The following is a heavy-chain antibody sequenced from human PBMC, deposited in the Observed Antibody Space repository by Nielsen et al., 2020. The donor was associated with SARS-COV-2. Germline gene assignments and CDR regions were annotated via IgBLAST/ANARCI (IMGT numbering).Heavy chain of an antibody. J-gene: IGHJ1*01. V-gene: IGHV3-7*01. D-gene: IGHD6-19*01. CDR1: GFMLRNYW. CDR2: IEEDGSEK. Sequence: GGSLRLSCVASGFMLRNYWMNWVRQAPGKGLEWVANIEEDGSEKFYVDSVKGRFTISRDNAKNSLYLQMNSLRAEDTAVYYCARVSSMWLTYMDVWGPGTLVTVSS. CDR3: ARVSSMWLTYMDV.